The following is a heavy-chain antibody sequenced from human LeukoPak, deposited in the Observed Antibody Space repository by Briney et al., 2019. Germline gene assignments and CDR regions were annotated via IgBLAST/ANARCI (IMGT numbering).Heavy chain of an antibody. CDR2: IYSGGTA. J-gene: IGHJ4*02. Sequence: GGSLRLSCAASGFSVSANYMSWVRQAPGKGLEWVSLIYSGGTAYYADSVKGRFTISRDNSKNTVYLQMNSLRAEDTVIYYCARTLVTTGFDYWGQGTLVTVAS. V-gene: IGHV3-53*01. CDR1: GFSVSANY. CDR3: ARTLVTTGFDY. D-gene: IGHD4-11*01.